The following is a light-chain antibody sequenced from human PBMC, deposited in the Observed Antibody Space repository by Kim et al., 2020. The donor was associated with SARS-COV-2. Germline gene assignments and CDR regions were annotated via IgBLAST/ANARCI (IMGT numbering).Light chain of an antibody. J-gene: IGLJ2*01. CDR2: GKN. Sequence: SSELTQDPAVSVALGQTVRITCQGDSLRSYYASWYQQKPGQAPVLVIYGKNNRPSGIPDRFSGSSSGNTASLTITGAQAEDEADYYWNSRDSSGNPLVFG. CDR3: NSRDSSGNPLV. CDR1: SLRSYY. V-gene: IGLV3-19*01.